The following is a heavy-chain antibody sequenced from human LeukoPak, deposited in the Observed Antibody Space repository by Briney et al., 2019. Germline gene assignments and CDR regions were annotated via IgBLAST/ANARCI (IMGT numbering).Heavy chain of an antibody. CDR1: GFSLSLAS. D-gene: IGHD1-1*01. J-gene: IGHJ5*02. CDR2: ISSAGSYI. Sequence: GGSLRLSCAASGFSLSLASGTSVRQAPGKGLEWVSSISSAGSYIRYADSVKGRFTISRDNTKNSLYLQMDSLAAEDTAIYYSDCPPDASNSDPWGQGTLVIVSS. V-gene: IGHV3-21*06. CDR3: DCPPDASNSDP.